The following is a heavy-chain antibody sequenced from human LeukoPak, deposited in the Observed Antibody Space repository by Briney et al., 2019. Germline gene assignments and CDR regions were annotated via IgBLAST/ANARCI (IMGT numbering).Heavy chain of an antibody. V-gene: IGHV3-9*01. J-gene: IGHJ3*02. CDR2: ISWNSGSI. D-gene: IGHD3-10*01. Sequence: GGSLRLSCAASGFTFDDYAMYWVRQAPGKGLEWVSGISWNSGSIGYADSVKGRSTISRDNARNSLYLQMNSLRTEDTALYYCARDRVPYYGSGSSDAFDIWGQGTMVTVSS. CDR1: GFTFDDYA. CDR3: ARDRVPYYGSGSSDAFDI.